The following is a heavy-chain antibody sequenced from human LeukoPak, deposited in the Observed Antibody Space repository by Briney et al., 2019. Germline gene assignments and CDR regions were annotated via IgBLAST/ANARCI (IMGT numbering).Heavy chain of an antibody. Sequence: GGSLRLSCAASGFTFNSHAMSWVRQAPGKGLEWVSAISGSGGSTYYADSVKGRFTISRDNSKNTLYLQMNSLRAEDTAVYYCAKGGGFMVRGVMFDYWGQGTLVTVSS. CDR2: ISGSGGST. J-gene: IGHJ4*02. CDR1: GFTFNSHA. V-gene: IGHV3-23*01. D-gene: IGHD3-10*01. CDR3: AKGGGFMVRGVMFDY.